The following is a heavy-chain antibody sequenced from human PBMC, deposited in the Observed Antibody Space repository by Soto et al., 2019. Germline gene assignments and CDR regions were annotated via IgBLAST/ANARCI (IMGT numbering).Heavy chain of an antibody. CDR1: GYTFTSYG. CDR2: VNAYNGNT. V-gene: IGHV1-18*01. J-gene: IGHJ4*02. D-gene: IGHD6-19*01. Sequence: ASVKVSCEACGYTFTSYGISWVRQAPGQGLEWMGWVNAYNGNTNYAQKFQGRVTMTTDTSTSTAYMELRSLRSDDTAVYYCAREAVSGRPGFAYWGQGTLVTVSS. CDR3: AREAVSGRPGFAY.